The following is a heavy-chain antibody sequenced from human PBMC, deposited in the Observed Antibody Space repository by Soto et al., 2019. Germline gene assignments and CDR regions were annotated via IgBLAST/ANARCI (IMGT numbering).Heavy chain of an antibody. CDR1: GFTFRNYW. V-gene: IGHV3-74*03. Sequence: EVQLVESGGGLFKPGGSLRLSCAASGFTFRNYWMHWVRQVPGKGLEWVSYIKTDGSDTTYADSVRGRFTISRDNAKNTLYLEMNSLRVEDTGVYYCARDPEDTTPLDLWGQGVLVTVSS. J-gene: IGHJ5*02. CDR3: ARDPEDTTPLDL. CDR2: IKTDGSDT.